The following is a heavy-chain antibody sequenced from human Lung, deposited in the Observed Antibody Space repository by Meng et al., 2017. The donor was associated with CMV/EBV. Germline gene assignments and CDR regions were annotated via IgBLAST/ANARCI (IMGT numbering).Heavy chain of an antibody. CDR3: ARSKGLFDY. Sequence: QLQLQESGPGLVXXXXXLXLTCTVSGGSISSSSYHWGWIRQPPGKGLEWIGSIYYSGSTYHNPSLKSRLIISVDTSKNQFSLRLSSVTAADTAVYYCARSKGLFDYWGQGTLVTVSS. V-gene: IGHV4-39*07. CDR2: IYYSGST. CDR1: GGSISSSSYH. D-gene: IGHD3/OR15-3a*01. J-gene: IGHJ4*02.